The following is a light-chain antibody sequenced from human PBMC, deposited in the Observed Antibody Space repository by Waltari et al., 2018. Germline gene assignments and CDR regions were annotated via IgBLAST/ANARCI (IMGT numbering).Light chain of an antibody. CDR1: SGDVGRYNL. CDR3: CSFAGRGFSVI. V-gene: IGLV2-23*02. J-gene: IGLJ2*01. CDR2: DVT. Sequence: QSALTQPASVSGSPGQSITISCTGTSGDVGRYNLVSWYQQHPGEVPKLIIYDVTKRPSVVFDRFSGSKSGNTASLTISGLQAEDEAEYYCCSFAGRGFSVIFGGGTKLTVL.